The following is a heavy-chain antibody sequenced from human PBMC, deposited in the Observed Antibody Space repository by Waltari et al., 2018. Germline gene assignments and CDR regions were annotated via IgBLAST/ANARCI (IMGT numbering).Heavy chain of an antibody. J-gene: IGHJ4*02. Sequence: QVHLVESGGGVVQPGGSLRLSCAGSGVICNDYGIHWVRQAPGKGLEWLAVVSFEETTQYYADSVKGRFTISRDKSMNTVYLEMNSLRPDDTAMYYCASVTGTGYWGQGTLVTVSS. CDR1: GVICNDYG. CDR2: VSFEETTQ. D-gene: IGHD1-1*01. CDR3: ASVTGTGY. V-gene: IGHV3-30*03.